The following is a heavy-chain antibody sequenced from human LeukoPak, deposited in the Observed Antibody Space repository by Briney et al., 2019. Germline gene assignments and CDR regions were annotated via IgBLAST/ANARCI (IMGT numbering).Heavy chain of an antibody. V-gene: IGHV1-69*13. J-gene: IGHJ5*02. D-gene: IGHD5-18*01. CDR3: AGVDTAMILFEFDP. Sequence: SVKVSCKASGGTFSSYAISWVRQAPGQGLEWIGGIIPIFGTANYAQKFQGRVTITADESTSTAYMELSSLRSEDTAVYYCAGVDTAMILFEFDPWGQGTLVTVSS. CDR2: IIPIFGTA. CDR1: GGTFSSYA.